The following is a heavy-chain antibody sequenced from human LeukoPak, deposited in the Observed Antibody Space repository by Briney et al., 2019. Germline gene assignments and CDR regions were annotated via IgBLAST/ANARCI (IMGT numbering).Heavy chain of an antibody. CDR2: INHSGST. J-gene: IGHJ5*02. D-gene: IGHD5-24*01. Sequence: SETLSLTCTVSGGSISSSTYYWGWIRQPPGKGLEWIGEINHSGSTNYNPSLKSRVTISVDTSKNQFSLKLSSVTAADTAVYYCATRRGGYNYVWFDPWGQGTLVTVSS. CDR1: GGSISSSTYY. V-gene: IGHV4-39*07. CDR3: ATRRGGYNYVWFDP.